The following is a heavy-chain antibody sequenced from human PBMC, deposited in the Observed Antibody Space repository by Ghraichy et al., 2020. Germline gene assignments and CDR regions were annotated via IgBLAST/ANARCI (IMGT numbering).Heavy chain of an antibody. Sequence: GGSLRLSCATSGFTFSDYWMYWVRQAPGKGLEWVATMKKDGSEEHYVDSVKGRFTISRDNVKNFLYLQMNSLRVEDTAVYYCARSQRSDGSGYSWSVYWGQGTLVIVSS. CDR1: GFTFSDYW. V-gene: IGHV3-7*01. CDR2: MKKDGSEE. CDR3: ARSQRSDGSGYSWSVY. D-gene: IGHD2-15*01. J-gene: IGHJ4*02.